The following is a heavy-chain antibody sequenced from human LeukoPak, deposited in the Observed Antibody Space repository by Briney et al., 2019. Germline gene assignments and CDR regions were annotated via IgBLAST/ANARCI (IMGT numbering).Heavy chain of an antibody. CDR2: ISYDGSNK. Sequence: PGGSLRLSCAASGFTFSSYAMHWVRQAPGEGLEWVAVISYDGSNKYYADSVKGRFTISRDNSKNTLYLQMNSLRAEDTAVYYCAREWTGGFDYWGQGTLVTVSS. V-gene: IGHV3-30-3*01. J-gene: IGHJ4*02. D-gene: IGHD3-10*01. CDR1: GFTFSSYA. CDR3: AREWTGGFDY.